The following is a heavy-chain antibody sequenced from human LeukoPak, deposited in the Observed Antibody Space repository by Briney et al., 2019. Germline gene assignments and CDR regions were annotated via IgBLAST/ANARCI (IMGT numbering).Heavy chain of an antibody. Sequence: GGSLRLSCAASGFTVSSNYMSWVRQAPGKGLEWVSVIYSGGSTYYADSVKGRFTISRDNSKNTLYLQTNSLRAEDTAVYYCARDWPHYYYYGMDVWGQGTTVTVSS. CDR1: GFTVSSNY. CDR3: ARDWPHYYYYGMDV. V-gene: IGHV3-53*01. J-gene: IGHJ6*02. CDR2: IYSGGST.